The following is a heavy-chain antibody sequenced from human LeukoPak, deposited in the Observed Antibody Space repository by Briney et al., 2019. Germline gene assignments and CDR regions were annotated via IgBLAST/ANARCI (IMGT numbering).Heavy chain of an antibody. CDR3: ARDSYGWHDRWDY. D-gene: IGHD3-16*01. J-gene: IGHJ4*02. Sequence: GGSLRLSCAASGFTFSNYLMNWVRQAPGKGLEWVSSIGTTGNYIYYSDSARGRFTISRDNAKDSLFPQMNSLRTEDTGVYYCARDSYGWHDRWDYWGLGTQVIVSS. CDR1: GFTFSNYL. CDR2: IGTTGNYI. V-gene: IGHV3-21*01.